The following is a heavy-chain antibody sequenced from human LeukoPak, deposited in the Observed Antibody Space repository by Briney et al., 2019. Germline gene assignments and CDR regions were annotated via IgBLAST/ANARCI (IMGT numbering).Heavy chain of an antibody. J-gene: IGHJ4*02. V-gene: IGHV4-39*07. Sequence: PSETLSLTCTVCGGSISSSSYYWGWIRQPPGKGLEWIGSIYYSGSTYYTPSLKSRVTISVDSSKNQFSLKLSSVTAADTAVYYCARAIAGDWYYYDSSRNPYSFDYWGQGTLVTVSS. CDR3: ARAIAGDWYYYDSSRNPYSFDY. CDR1: GGSISSSSYY. D-gene: IGHD3-22*01. CDR2: IYYSGST.